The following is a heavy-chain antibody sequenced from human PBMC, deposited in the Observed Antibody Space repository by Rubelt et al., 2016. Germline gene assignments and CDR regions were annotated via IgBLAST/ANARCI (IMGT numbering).Heavy chain of an antibody. CDR3: ARGYYGGNHYYYYYGMDV. CDR1: GYTFTGYY. J-gene: IGHJ6*02. V-gene: IGHV1-2*02. D-gene: IGHD4-23*01. Sequence: GAEVKKPGASVKVSCKASGYTFTGYYMHWVRQAPGQGLEWMGWINPNSGGTNYAQKFQGRVTMTRDTSISTAYMELSRLRSDDTAVYYCARGYYGGNHYYYYYGMDVWGQGTTVTVSS. CDR2: INPNSGGT.